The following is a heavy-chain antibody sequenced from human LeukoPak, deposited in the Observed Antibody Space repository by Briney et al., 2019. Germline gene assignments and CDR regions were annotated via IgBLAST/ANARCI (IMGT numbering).Heavy chain of an antibody. CDR2: ISGSGGST. V-gene: IGHV3-23*01. J-gene: IGHJ4*02. Sequence: ESLRLSCAASGFTFSSYAVSWVRKAQGPGQELVSSISGSGGSTYSADSVKGRFTISRDNSKNTLYLQMNSLRAEDTALYYCAKDRSCTNDICHGDFDYWGQGTLVTVPS. D-gene: IGHD2-8*01. CDR1: GFTFSSYA. CDR3: AKDRSCTNDICHGDFDY.